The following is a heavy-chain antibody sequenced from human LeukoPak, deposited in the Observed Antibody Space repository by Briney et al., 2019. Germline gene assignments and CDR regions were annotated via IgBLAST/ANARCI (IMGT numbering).Heavy chain of an antibody. CDR2: IYTSGST. Sequence: SETLSLTCTVSGGSISSSSYYWGWIRQPPGKGLEWIVRIYTSGSTNYNPSLKSRVTMSVDTSKNQFSLKLSSVTAADTAVYYCARDAIFGYSYGLYYGMDVWGQGTTVTVSS. D-gene: IGHD5-18*01. CDR1: GGSISSSSYY. CDR3: ARDAIFGYSYGLYYGMDV. J-gene: IGHJ6*02. V-gene: IGHV4-39*07.